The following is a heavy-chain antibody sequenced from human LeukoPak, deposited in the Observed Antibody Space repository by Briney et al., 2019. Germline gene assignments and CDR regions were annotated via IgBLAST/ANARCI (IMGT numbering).Heavy chain of an antibody. V-gene: IGHV3-21*05. CDR2: ISSSSSYI. CDR1: GFTFSSYS. D-gene: IGHD6-13*01. Sequence: GSLRLSCAASGFTFSSYSMNWVRQAPGKGLEWVSYISSSSSYIYYADSVKGRFTISRDNAKNSLYLQMNSLRAEDTAVYYCARDNEIAAAGTFDYWGQGTLVTVSS. J-gene: IGHJ4*02. CDR3: ARDNEIAAAGTFDY.